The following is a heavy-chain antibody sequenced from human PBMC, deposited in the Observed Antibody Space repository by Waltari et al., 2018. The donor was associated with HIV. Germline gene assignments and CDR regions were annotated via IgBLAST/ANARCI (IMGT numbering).Heavy chain of an antibody. CDR3: ARGGSSGYYYG. D-gene: IGHD3-22*01. J-gene: IGHJ4*02. CDR2: IYYSGST. Sequence: QVQLQESGPGLVKPSETLSLTCSVSGGSISSYYRSWIRQPPGKGLEWVGYIYYSGSTNYNPSLKSRVTISVYTSKNQFSLKLSSVTAADTAVYYCARGGSSGYYYGWGQGTLVTVSS. CDR1: GGSISSYY. V-gene: IGHV4-59*01.